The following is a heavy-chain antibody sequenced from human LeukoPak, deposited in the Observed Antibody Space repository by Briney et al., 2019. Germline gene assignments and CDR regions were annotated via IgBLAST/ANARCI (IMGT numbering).Heavy chain of an antibody. CDR1: GGPISSGGYY. Sequence: SETLSLTCTVSGGPISSGGYYWSWIRQPPGKGLEWIGYIYHSGSTYYNPSLKSRVTISVDRSKNQFSLKLSSVTAADTAVYYCARASGYYYGSGSYYFDYWGQGTLVTVSS. CDR2: IYHSGST. CDR3: ARASGYYYGSGSYYFDY. D-gene: IGHD3-10*01. V-gene: IGHV4-30-2*01. J-gene: IGHJ4*02.